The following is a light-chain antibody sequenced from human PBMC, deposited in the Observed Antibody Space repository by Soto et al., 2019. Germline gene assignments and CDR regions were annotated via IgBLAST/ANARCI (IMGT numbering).Light chain of an antibody. CDR3: QQYNSYSWT. CDR2: KAS. V-gene: IGKV1-5*03. CDR1: QSISSC. J-gene: IGKJ1*01. Sequence: DIQMTQSPSTLSASVGDRVTITCRASQSISSCLAWYQQKPGKAPKLLIYKASILESGVPSRFSGSRPGTEFTLTISSLQPDDVATYYCQQYNSYSWTFGQGTKVEIK.